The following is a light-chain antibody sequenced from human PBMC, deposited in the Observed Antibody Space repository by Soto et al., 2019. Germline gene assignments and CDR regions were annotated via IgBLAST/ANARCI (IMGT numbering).Light chain of an antibody. CDR2: KAS. CDR1: QSISYW. J-gene: IGKJ1*01. CDR3: QQSYSTPPT. Sequence: DIQMTQSPSTLSASVGDRVTITCRASQSISYWLAWYQQKPGKAPKLLIYKASSLGGGVPSRFSGSGSGTEFTLTISTLQPDDFATYYCQQSYSTPPTFGQGTKVEIK. V-gene: IGKV1-5*03.